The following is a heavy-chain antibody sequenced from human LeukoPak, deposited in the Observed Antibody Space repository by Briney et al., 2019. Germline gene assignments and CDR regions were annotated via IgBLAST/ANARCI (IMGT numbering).Heavy chain of an antibody. J-gene: IGHJ4*02. Sequence: PGGSLRLSCAASGFTFSSYGMHWVRQAPGRELEWVAVIWYDGNNKYYADSVKGRFIISRDISKNTLYLQMNSLRAEDTAVYYCAKANYYGSSGYYENLDYWGQGTLVTVSS. V-gene: IGHV3-33*03. D-gene: IGHD3-22*01. CDR2: IWYDGNNK. CDR1: GFTFSSYG. CDR3: AKANYYGSSGYYENLDY.